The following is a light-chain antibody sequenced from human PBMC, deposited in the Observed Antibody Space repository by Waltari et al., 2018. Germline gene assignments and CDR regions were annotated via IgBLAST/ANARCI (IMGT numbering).Light chain of an antibody. CDR2: YAS. Sequence: ETVLPQSSDFPSLTPTVQVPITCRASQNIGNYLPWFQQKPDQSPKLLIKYASQPFSGVPSRFSGSGSGTDFTLTISGLEAEDAATYYCHQSSSLPYTFGQGTKVEIK. V-gene: IGKV6-21*01. J-gene: IGKJ1*01. CDR1: QNIGNY. CDR3: HQSSSLPYT.